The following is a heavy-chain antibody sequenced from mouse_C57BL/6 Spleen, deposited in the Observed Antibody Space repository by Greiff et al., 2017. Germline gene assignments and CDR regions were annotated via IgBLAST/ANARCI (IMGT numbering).Heavy chain of an antibody. CDR2: ISSGSSTI. CDR3: ARRSIYDGYSYAMDY. V-gene: IGHV5-17*01. D-gene: IGHD2-3*01. J-gene: IGHJ4*01. CDR1: GFTFSDYG. Sequence: EVKLVESGGGLVKPGGSLKLSCAASGFTFSDYGMHWVRQAPEKGLEWVAYISSGSSTIYYADTVQGRFTISRDNAKNTLFLQMTSLRSEDTAMYYCARRSIYDGYSYAMDYWGQGTSVTVSS.